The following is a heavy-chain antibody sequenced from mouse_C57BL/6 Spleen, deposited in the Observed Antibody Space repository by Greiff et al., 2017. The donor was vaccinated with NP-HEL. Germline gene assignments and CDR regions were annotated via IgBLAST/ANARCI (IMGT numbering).Heavy chain of an antibody. CDR1: GFNIKNTY. V-gene: IGHV14-3*01. J-gene: IGHJ4*01. Sequence: EVQLQQSVAELVRPGASVKLSCTASGFNIKNTYMHWVKQRPEQGLEWIGRIDPANGNTKYAPKFQGKATITADTSSNTADLQLSSLTSEDTAIYYCARQTYYDYDGGDYYAMDYWGQGTSVTVSS. CDR2: IDPANGNT. D-gene: IGHD2-4*01. CDR3: ARQTYYDYDGGDYYAMDY.